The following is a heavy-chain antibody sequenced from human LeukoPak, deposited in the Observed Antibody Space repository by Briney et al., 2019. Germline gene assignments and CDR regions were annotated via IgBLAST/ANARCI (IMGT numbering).Heavy chain of an antibody. J-gene: IGHJ4*02. CDR2: IYYSGST. V-gene: IGHV4-39*07. CDR1: GGSISSSSYY. Sequence: SETLSLTCTVSGGSISSSSYYWGWIRQPPGKGLEWIGSIYYSGSTYYNPSLKSRVTISVDTSKNQFSLKLSSVTAADTAVYYCARRGSNWSYFDYWGQGTLVTVSS. CDR3: ARRGSNWSYFDY. D-gene: IGHD1-20*01.